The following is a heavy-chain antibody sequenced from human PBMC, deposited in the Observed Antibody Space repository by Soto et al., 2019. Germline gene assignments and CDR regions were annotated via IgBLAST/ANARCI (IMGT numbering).Heavy chain of an antibody. J-gene: IGHJ5*02. V-gene: IGHV1-8*02. CDR3: ARMASAGTLNWFDP. Sequence: QVQLVQSGAEVREPGASVRVSCKASGYTFVNFDISWVRQAAGQGVEWLGWMNPGSGKTGYASKFQGRVAMTRDASTGTSPLEVSSLTSDDTAVYYCARMASAGTLNWFDPWGQGTLVTVSS. CDR1: GYTFVNFD. CDR2: MNPGSGKT. D-gene: IGHD6-13*01.